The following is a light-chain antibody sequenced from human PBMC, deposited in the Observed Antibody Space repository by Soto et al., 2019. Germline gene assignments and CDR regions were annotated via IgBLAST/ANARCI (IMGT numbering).Light chain of an antibody. CDR3: QQFGGTTFT. J-gene: IGKJ5*01. CDR2: GAS. Sequence: EIVLTQSPGTLSLSSGEGATLSCRASQSVSSSYIAWYQQRPGQTPSLLIYGASTRATGIPDRFSGSGSGTHFTLTISRLEPGDFAVYYCQQFGGTTFTFGQGTRLEI. V-gene: IGKV3-20*01. CDR1: QSVSSSY.